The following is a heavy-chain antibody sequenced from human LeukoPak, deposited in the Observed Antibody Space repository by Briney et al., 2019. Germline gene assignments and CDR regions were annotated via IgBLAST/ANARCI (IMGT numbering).Heavy chain of an antibody. CDR1: GGSISSSSYY. CDR2: IYTSGST. D-gene: IGHD6-19*01. CDR3: AREAVAGFFDY. V-gene: IGHV4-61*02. Sequence: SETLSLTCTVSGGSISSSSYYWSWIRQPAGKGLEWIGRIYTSGSTNYNPTLKSRVTISLEMSKNQFSLKVRSVTAADTAVYYCAREAVAGFFDYWGQGTLVTVSS. J-gene: IGHJ4*02.